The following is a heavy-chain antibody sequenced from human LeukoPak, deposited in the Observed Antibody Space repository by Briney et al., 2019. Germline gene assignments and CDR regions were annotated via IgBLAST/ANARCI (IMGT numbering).Heavy chain of an antibody. CDR1: GFTFSNYW. CDR3: ARDESSLWFGELGY. V-gene: IGHV3-74*01. D-gene: IGHD3-10*01. Sequence: GGSLRLSCAASGFTFSNYWMHWVRQAPGKGLVYVSRINSDGSSANYADSVQGRFTISRDNAKNTLYLEMNSLRAEDTAVYYCARDESSLWFGELGYWGQGTLVTVSS. CDR2: INSDGSSA. J-gene: IGHJ4*02.